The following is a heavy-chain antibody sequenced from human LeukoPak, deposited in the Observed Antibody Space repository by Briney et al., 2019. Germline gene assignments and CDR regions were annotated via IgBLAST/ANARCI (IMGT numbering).Heavy chain of an antibody. CDR1: GGSISSSNYY. V-gene: IGHV4-61*05. CDR3: TRGGELMNF. CDR2: IYYSGST. D-gene: IGHD1-26*01. Sequence: PSETLSLTCSVSGGSISSSNYYWGWIRQSTGKGLEWIGYIYYSGSTNYNPSLKSRVTISVDTSKNQFSLRLSSVTAADTAVYYCTRGGELMNFWGQGTLVTVSS. J-gene: IGHJ4*02.